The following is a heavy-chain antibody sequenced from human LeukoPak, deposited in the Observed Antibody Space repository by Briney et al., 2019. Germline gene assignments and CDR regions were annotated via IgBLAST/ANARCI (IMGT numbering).Heavy chain of an antibody. Sequence: SETLSLTCAVYGGSFSGYYWSRIRQPPGKGLEWIGEINHSGSTNYNPSLKSRVTISVDTSKNQFSLKLSSVTAADTAVYYCARLNWNYYYYYGMDVWGQGTTVTVSS. CDR2: INHSGST. V-gene: IGHV4-34*01. CDR1: GGSFSGYY. CDR3: ARLNWNYYYYYGMDV. J-gene: IGHJ6*02. D-gene: IGHD1-1*01.